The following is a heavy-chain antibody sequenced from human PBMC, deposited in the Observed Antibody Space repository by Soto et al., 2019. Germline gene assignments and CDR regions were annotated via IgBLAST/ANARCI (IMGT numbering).Heavy chain of an antibody. V-gene: IGHV1-18*01. CDR2: ISAYNGNT. J-gene: IGHJ3*02. CDR3: ARDDATMIVVVPAFDI. Sequence: GASVKVSCKASGYTFTSYGISWVRQAPGQGLEWMGWISAYNGNTNYAQKLQGRVTMTTDTSTSTAYMELRSLRSDDTAVYYCARDDATMIVVVPAFDIWGQGTMVTVSS. CDR1: GYTFTSYG. D-gene: IGHD3-22*01.